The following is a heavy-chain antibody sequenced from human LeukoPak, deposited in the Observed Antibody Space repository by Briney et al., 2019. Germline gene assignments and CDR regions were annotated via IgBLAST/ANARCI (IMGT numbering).Heavy chain of an antibody. CDR2: INPSGGST. V-gene: IGHV1-46*01. Sequence: ASVTVSCKASGYTFTSYYMHWVRQAPGQGLEWMGIINPSGGSTSYAQKFQGRVTMTRDMSTSTVYMELSSLRSEDTAVYYCARVHDSSGYYSHYFDYWGQGTLVTVSS. D-gene: IGHD3-22*01. J-gene: IGHJ4*02. CDR1: GYTFTSYY. CDR3: ARVHDSSGYYSHYFDY.